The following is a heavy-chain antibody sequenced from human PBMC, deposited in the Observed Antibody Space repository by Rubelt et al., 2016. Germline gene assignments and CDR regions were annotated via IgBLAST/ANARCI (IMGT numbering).Heavy chain of an antibody. V-gene: IGHV4-39*07. CDR3: ERDDYGESYFDY. CDR2: ISYRRST. Sequence: QVQLQESGPGLVKPSETLSLTCTVSGGSISGRSHYWGWLRQPPGQALEWIGCISYRRSTSYHPSLKSRVTISVDTSKKQFCLKLLLVTAAETAVYYWERDDYGESYFDYWGQGTLVTVSS. D-gene: IGHD4-17*01. CDR1: GGSISGRSHY. J-gene: IGHJ4*02.